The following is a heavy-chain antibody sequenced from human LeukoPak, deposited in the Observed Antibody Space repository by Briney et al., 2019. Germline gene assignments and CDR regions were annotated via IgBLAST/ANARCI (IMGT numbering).Heavy chain of an antibody. CDR3: ARDLQIRDYYMDV. J-gene: IGHJ6*03. CDR1: GCTFTNYS. V-gene: IGHV1-18*01. CDR2: ISPYNGNT. Sequence: ASVKVSCKASGCTFTNYSISWVRQAPGQGLEWMGWISPYNGNTNYAQKLQGRVTMTTDTSTSTAYMELRSLRSDDTAVYYCARDLQIRDYYMDVWGKGTTVTVS.